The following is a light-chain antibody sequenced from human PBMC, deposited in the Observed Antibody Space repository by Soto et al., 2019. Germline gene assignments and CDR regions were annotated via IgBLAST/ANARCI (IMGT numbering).Light chain of an antibody. CDR1: SSNIGAGYD. CDR2: GDS. J-gene: IGLJ1*01. CDR3: QSYDIGLGGSDV. V-gene: IGLV1-40*01. Sequence: QSVLTQPPSVSGAPGQRVTISCTGSSSNIGAGYDVNWYQQLPGTALKLVIFGDSSRPSVVPDRFSGSKAGTSASLTITGLQTEDEADYYCQSYDIGLGGSDVFGTGTKLTVL.